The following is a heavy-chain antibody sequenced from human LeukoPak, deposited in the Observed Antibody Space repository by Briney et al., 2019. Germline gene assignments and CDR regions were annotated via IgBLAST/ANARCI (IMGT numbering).Heavy chain of an antibody. CDR3: AKDRSSIAAAGGLDY. CDR2: ISGSAYST. J-gene: IGHJ4*02. Sequence: GGSLRLSCAAAGFSFSSYAMSWVRQAPGKGLEWVSAISGSAYSTYYADSVKGRFTISRDNSKNTLYLQMYSLRAEDTAVYYCAKDRSSIAAAGGLDYWGQGTLVTVSS. D-gene: IGHD6-13*01. CDR1: GFSFSSYA. V-gene: IGHV3-23*01.